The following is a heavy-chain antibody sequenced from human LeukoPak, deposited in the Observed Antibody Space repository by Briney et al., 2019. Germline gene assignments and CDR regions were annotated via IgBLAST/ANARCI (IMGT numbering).Heavy chain of an antibody. J-gene: IGHJ4*02. Sequence: ASVKVSCKVSGYTLTELSMHWVRQAPGKGLEWMGGFDPEDGETIYAQKFQGRVTMTEDTSTDTAYMELSSLRSEDTAVYYCARGPRYCSGGSCYSSFDYWGQGTLVTVSS. V-gene: IGHV1-24*01. CDR2: FDPEDGET. CDR1: GYTLTELS. CDR3: ARGPRYCSGGSCYSSFDY. D-gene: IGHD2-15*01.